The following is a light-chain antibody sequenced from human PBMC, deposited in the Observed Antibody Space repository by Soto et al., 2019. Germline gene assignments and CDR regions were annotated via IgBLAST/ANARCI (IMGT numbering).Light chain of an antibody. CDR3: SSYAGTNNLV. CDR2: EVS. V-gene: IGLV2-8*01. CDR1: SSDVGGYNY. Sequence: QSALTQPPSASGSPGQSVTISCTGTSSDVGGYNYVSWYQQHPGKAPKLMIYEVSKRPSGVPDRCSGSKSGNTASLTVSGLQDEDEADYYCSSYAGTNNLVFGGGTKLTGL. J-gene: IGLJ2*01.